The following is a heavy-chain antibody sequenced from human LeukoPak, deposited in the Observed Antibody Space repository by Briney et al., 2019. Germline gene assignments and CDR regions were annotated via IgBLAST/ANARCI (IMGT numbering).Heavy chain of an antibody. D-gene: IGHD2-15*01. CDR1: GGSISSGDYY. CDR2: IYYSGST. CDR3: ASLDIVVMGGFDY. Sequence: PSETLSLTCTVSGGSISSGDYYWSWIRQPPGKGLEWIGYIYYSGSTYYNPSLKSRVTISVDTSKNQFSLKLSSVTAADTAVYYCASLDIVVMGGFDYWGQGTLVTVSS. V-gene: IGHV4-30-4*01. J-gene: IGHJ4*02.